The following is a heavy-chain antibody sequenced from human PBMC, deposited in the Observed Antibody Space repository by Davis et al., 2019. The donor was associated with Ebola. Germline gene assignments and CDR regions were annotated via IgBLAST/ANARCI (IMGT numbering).Heavy chain of an antibody. CDR3: ARSRVRFLEWSYNFDY. J-gene: IGHJ4*02. CDR1: GYTFTSYG. V-gene: IGHV1-18*01. CDR2: ISAYNGNT. D-gene: IGHD3-3*01. Sequence: ASVKVSCKASGYTFTSYGISWVRQAPGQGLEWMGWISAYNGNTNYAQKLQGRVTMTTDTSTSTAYMELRSLRSDDTAVYYCARSRVRFLEWSYNFDYWGQGTLVTVSS.